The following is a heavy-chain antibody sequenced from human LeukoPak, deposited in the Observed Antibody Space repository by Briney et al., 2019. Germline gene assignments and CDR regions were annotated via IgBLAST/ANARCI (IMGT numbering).Heavy chain of an antibody. CDR2: IYSGGST. D-gene: IGHD5-18*01. CDR3: ARENTAMVAFDY. V-gene: IGHV3-66*02. J-gene: IGHJ4*02. Sequence: GGSLRLSCAASEFTFSSYSMNWVRQAPGKGLEWVSVIYSGGSTYYADSVKGRFTISRDNSKNTLYLQMNSLRAEDTAVYYCARENTAMVAFDYWGQGTLVTVSS. CDR1: EFTFSSYS.